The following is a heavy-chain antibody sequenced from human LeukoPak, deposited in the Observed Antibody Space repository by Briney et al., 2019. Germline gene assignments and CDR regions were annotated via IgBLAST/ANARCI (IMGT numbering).Heavy chain of an antibody. CDR3: ARGSQWGNYYYGMDV. Sequence: GASVKVSCKASGYTFTGYYMHWVRQAPGQGLEWMGWINPNSGGTNYAQKFQGRVTMTRDTSISTAYMELSRLRSDDTAVYYCARGSQWGNYYYGMDVWGQGTTVTVSS. J-gene: IGHJ6*02. CDR1: GYTFTGYY. CDR2: INPNSGGT. V-gene: IGHV1-2*02. D-gene: IGHD6-19*01.